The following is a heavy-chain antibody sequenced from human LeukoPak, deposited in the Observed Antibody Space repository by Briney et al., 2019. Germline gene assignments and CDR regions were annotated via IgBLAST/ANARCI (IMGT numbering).Heavy chain of an antibody. CDR3: ARDLVTRIIDY. Sequence: GGSETLSCAASGFTFSSYEMNWVRQAPGKGLEWVSYISSSGSTIYYADSVKGRFTISRDNAKNSLYLQMNSLRAEDTAVYYCARDLVTRIIDYWGQVTLVPLSS. CDR2: ISSSGSTI. V-gene: IGHV3-48*03. CDR1: GFTFSSYE. J-gene: IGHJ4*02. D-gene: IGHD3-9*01.